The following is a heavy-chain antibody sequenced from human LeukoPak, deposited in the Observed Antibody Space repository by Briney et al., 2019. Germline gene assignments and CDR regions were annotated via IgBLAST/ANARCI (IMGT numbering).Heavy chain of an antibody. Sequence: GGSLRLSCAASGFTFSRHSINWVGQAPGKGLEWVSSISSSSSYIYYPGSVKGRFTISRDNAKNALYLQMNSLRAEDTAVYYCARDSGNYLDAFDIWGQGAMVTVSS. CDR1: GFTFSRHS. CDR3: ARDSGNYLDAFDI. CDR2: ISSSSSYI. J-gene: IGHJ3*02. D-gene: IGHD1-7*01. V-gene: IGHV3-21*01.